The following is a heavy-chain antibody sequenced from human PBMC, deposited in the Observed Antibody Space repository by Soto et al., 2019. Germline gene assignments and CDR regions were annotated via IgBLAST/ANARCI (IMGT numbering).Heavy chain of an antibody. CDR3: XXXXXXXXXXXXXXXXXFDI. J-gene: IGHJ3*02. CDR2: ISSSSSYI. V-gene: IGHV3-21*01. Sequence: EVQLVESGGGLVKPGGSLRLSCAASGFTFSSYSMNWVRQAPGKGLEWVSSISSSSSYIYYADSVKGRFTISRDNAKXXXXXXXXXXXXXXXXXXXXXXXXXXXXXXXXXXXXXFDIXGQGTMVTVSS. CDR1: GFTFSSYS.